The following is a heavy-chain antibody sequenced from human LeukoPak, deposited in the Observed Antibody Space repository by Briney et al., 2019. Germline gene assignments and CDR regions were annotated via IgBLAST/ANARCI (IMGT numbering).Heavy chain of an antibody. CDR1: GFTFSSYA. V-gene: IGHV3-23*01. CDR2: ISGRGGTT. D-gene: IGHD3-9*01. J-gene: IGHJ4*02. CDR3: AKGRVLRYFDWSFFDY. Sequence: GSLRLSCAGSGFTFSSYAMSWVRQAPGKGLEWVSGISGRGGTTYYADSVKGRFTISRDNSKNTLYLQMNSLRAEDTAVYYCAKGRVLRYFDWSFFDYWGQGTLVTVSS.